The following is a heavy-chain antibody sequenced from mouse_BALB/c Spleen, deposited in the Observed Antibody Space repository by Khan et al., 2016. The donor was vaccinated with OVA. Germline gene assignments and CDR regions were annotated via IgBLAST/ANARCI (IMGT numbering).Heavy chain of an antibody. CDR3: ARSNYCGSGLYSIDY. Sequence: DLVKPGASVKLSCKASGYTFTSDWINWIKQRLGQGLEWIGHISPGSGGTYYNAMFTVKATPTVDTFSTTAYIQLSSLSSEDSAVYFCARSNYCGSGLYSIDYWGQGTSVTVSS. CDR1: GYTFTSDW. CDR2: ISPGSGGT. D-gene: IGHD1-1*01. V-gene: IGHV1S41*01. J-gene: IGHJ4*01.